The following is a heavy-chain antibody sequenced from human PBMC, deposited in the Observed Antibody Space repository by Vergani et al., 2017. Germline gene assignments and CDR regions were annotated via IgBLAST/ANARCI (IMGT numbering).Heavy chain of an antibody. D-gene: IGHD3-10*01. CDR2: MYHSGST. Sequence: QVQLQESGPGLVKPSQTLSLTCTVSGGSMSGYYWSWIRQPPGKELEWIGYMYHSGSTNYNPSLETRVTISGDTSKNQFSLKLNSVTAADTAVYYCGRVADFYGLGSRLLDLWVQGILVTVSS. CDR1: GGSMSGYY. V-gene: IGHV4-59*01. CDR3: GRVADFYGLGSRLLDL. J-gene: IGHJ5*02.